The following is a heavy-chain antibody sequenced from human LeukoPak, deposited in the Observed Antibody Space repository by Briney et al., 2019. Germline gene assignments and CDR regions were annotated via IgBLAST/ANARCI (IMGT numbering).Heavy chain of an antibody. CDR3: ASGDNDPLFDY. Sequence: PSETLSLTCAVYGGSFSGYYWSWIRQHPGKGLEWIGSIYYSGSTNYNPSLQGRVTISLDTSRNQFSLKLSSVTAADTAVYYCASGDNDPLFDYWGQGTLVTVSS. D-gene: IGHD1-1*01. J-gene: IGHJ4*02. V-gene: IGHV4-34*09. CDR1: GGSFSGYY. CDR2: IYYSGST.